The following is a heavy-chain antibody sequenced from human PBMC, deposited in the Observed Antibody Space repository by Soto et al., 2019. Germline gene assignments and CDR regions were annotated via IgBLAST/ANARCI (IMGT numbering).Heavy chain of an antibody. Sequence: QVQLQQWGAGLLKPSETLSLTCAVYGGSFSGYYWSWIRQPPGKGLEWIGEINHSGSTNYNPSLKSRVTISVDTSKNQFSLRRSSVTAADTAVYYCARDSSGYGRVVYLGQGTLVTVSS. V-gene: IGHV4-34*01. CDR3: ARDSSGYGRVVY. CDR1: GGSFSGYY. D-gene: IGHD3-22*01. CDR2: INHSGST. J-gene: IGHJ4*02.